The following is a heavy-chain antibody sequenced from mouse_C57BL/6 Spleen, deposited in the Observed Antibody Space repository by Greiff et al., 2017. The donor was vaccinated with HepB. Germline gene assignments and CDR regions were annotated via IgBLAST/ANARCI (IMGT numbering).Heavy chain of an antibody. V-gene: IGHV5-9*01. J-gene: IGHJ3*01. CDR3: ARGDYDWFAY. CDR2: ISGGGGNT. CDR1: GFTFSSYT. D-gene: IGHD2-4*01. Sequence: DVMLVESGGGLVKPGGSLKLSCAASGFTFSSYTMSWVRQTPEKRLEWVATISGGGGNTYYPDSVKGRFTISRDNAKNTLYLQMSSLRSEDTALYYCARGDYDWFAYWGQGTLVTVSA.